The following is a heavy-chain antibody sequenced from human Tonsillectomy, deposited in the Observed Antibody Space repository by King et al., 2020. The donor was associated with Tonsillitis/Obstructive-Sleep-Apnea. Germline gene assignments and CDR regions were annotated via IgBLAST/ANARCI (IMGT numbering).Heavy chain of an antibody. J-gene: IGHJ3*02. V-gene: IGHV3-48*03. CDR2: ISSSGSNI. CDR1: GFTFSSYE. D-gene: IGHD2-2*01. CDR3: ARVLGYCSSTSCRASDAFDI. Sequence: VQLVESGGGLVQPGGSLRLSCAASGFTFSSYEMNWVRQAPGKGLEWVSYISSSGSNIYYADSVKGRFTISRDNAKNSLYLQMNSLRAEDTAVYYCARVLGYCSSTSCRASDAFDIWGQGTMVTVSS.